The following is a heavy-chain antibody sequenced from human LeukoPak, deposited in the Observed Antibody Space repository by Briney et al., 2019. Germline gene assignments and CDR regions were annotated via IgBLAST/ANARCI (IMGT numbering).Heavy chain of an antibody. CDR1: GGSISSSSYY. D-gene: IGHD3-3*01. J-gene: IGHJ5*02. CDR3: ARVEWLGTNWFDP. CDR2: IYYSGST. Sequence: SETLSLTCTVSGGSISSSSYYWGWIRQPPGKGLEWIGSIYYSGSTYYNPSLKSRVTISVDTSKNQFSLKLSSVTAADTAVYYCARVEWLGTNWFDPWGQGTLVTVSS. V-gene: IGHV4-39*01.